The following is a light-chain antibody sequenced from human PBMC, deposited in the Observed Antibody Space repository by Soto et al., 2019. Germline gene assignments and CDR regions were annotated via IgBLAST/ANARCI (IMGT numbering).Light chain of an antibody. CDR1: QSVFTN. CDR3: QQYNNGLT. J-gene: IGKJ4*01. V-gene: IGKV3-15*01. CDR2: GPS. Sequence: DIVMTQSPATLSVSPGEGVTLSCRASQSVFTNLAWYQQKPGQARRLLIYGPSTRATGLPARFSGSWSGTEFILMFSSLQSEDFAVYFCQQYNNGLTFGGPNTVEI.